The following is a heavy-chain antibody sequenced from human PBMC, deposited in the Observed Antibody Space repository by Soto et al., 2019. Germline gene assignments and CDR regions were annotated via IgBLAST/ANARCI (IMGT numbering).Heavy chain of an antibody. CDR3: ARGAPLYYYGSGSRYYFDY. CDR1: GGSISRGGYY. D-gene: IGHD3-10*01. V-gene: IGHV4-31*03. CDR2: IYYSGST. J-gene: IGHJ4*02. Sequence: PSETLSLTCTVSGGSISRGGYYWSWIRQHPGKGLEWIGYIYYSGSTYYNPSLKSRVTISVDTSKNQFSLKLSSVTAADTAVYYCARGAPLYYYGSGSRYYFDYWGQGTLVTVSS.